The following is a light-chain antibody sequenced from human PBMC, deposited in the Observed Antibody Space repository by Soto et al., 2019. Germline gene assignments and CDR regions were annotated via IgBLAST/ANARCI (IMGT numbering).Light chain of an antibody. CDR2: GNS. CDR3: QSYDSILSGSDVV. J-gene: IGLJ2*01. V-gene: IGLV1-40*01. Sequence: QSVLTQPPSVSGAPGQRVTISCTGSSSNIGAGYDVHWYQQLPGTAPKLLIYGNSNRPSGVPDRFSGSKSGTSASLAITGLQAEDEADYYCQSYDSILSGSDVVFGGGIKLTVL. CDR1: SSNIGAGYD.